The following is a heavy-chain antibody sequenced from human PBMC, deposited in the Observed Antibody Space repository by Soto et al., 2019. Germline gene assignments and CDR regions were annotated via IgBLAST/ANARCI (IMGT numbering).Heavy chain of an antibody. Sequence: SETLSLTCTVSGGSISSGDYYWSWIRQPPGKGLEWIGYIYYSGSTYYNPSLKSRVTISVDTSKNQFSLKLSSVTAADTAVYYCASSDVVITMVRGVTTYYYYGMDVWGQETTVTVSS. CDR3: ASSDVVITMVRGVTTYYYYGMDV. V-gene: IGHV4-30-4*01. CDR2: IYYSGST. D-gene: IGHD3-10*01. J-gene: IGHJ6*02. CDR1: GGSISSGDYY.